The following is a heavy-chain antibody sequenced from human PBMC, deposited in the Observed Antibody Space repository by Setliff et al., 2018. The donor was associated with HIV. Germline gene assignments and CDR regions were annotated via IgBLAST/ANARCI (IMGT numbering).Heavy chain of an antibody. Sequence: ASVKVSCKASGYTFTHYAMHWVRQAPGQRPEWMGWINAGSGNTKYSQKFQGRVTITRDTSAITAYMELSSLRSEDTAVYYCARELGTREWLGYYYYYGMDVWGQGTTFTVSS. V-gene: IGHV1-3*01. J-gene: IGHJ6*02. CDR1: GYTFTHYA. CDR2: INAGSGNT. D-gene: IGHD3-3*01. CDR3: ARELGTREWLGYYYYYGMDV.